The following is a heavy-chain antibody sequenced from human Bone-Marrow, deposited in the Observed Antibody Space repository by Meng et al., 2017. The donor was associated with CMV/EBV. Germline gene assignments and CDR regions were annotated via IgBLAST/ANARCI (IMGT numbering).Heavy chain of an antibody. CDR1: GFTFSSYS. CDR2: IRSSSSSI. CDR3: ARERQLVQYDWFHP. D-gene: IGHD6-13*01. Sequence: GGSLRLSCAASGFTFSSYSMNWVRQAPGKGLEWVSSIRSSSSSIYYADSVMGRFTISRDNVKNSLYLQMNSLRAEDTAVYYCARERQLVQYDWFHPCGQGTLVTVSS. V-gene: IGHV3-21*01. J-gene: IGHJ5*02.